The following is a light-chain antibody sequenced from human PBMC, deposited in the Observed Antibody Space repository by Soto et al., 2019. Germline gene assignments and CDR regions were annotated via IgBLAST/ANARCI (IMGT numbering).Light chain of an antibody. CDR3: QQYDNLPIT. V-gene: IGKV1-33*01. Sequence: DIQMTQSPSSLSASVGDRVTITCQARQDISNYLNWYQQKPGKAPKLLIYDASNFETGVPSRFSGSGSGTDFTFTISSLQPEDIATYYCQQYDNLPITFGQGTRLEMK. CDR2: DAS. J-gene: IGKJ5*01. CDR1: QDISNY.